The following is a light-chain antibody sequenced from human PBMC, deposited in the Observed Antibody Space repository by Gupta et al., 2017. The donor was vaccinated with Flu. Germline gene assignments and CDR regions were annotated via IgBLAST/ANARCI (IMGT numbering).Light chain of an antibody. CDR2: EVS. CDR3: SSYATSSPFV. V-gene: IGLV2-14*01. Sequence: QSALTHPASVSGSPGQSITISCTGTTTDVGRYNFVSWYQQHPNKAPKLIIFEVSNRPSGVSHRFSGSKSDNTASLTXAXLQAEDXADYYCSSYATSSPFVFGTGTKVTVL. CDR1: TTDVGRYNF. J-gene: IGLJ1*01.